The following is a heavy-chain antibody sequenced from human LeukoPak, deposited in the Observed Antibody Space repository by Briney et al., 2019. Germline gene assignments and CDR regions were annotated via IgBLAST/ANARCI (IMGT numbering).Heavy chain of an antibody. Sequence: SSVKVSCKASGYTFTSYDINWVRQATGQGLEWMGWMNPNSGNTGYAQKFQGRVTITRNTSISTAYMELSSLRSEDTAVYYCARGWQLYDSSGYPFDYWGQGTLVTVSS. J-gene: IGHJ4*02. CDR2: MNPNSGNT. D-gene: IGHD3-22*01. CDR3: ARGWQLYDSSGYPFDY. V-gene: IGHV1-8*03. CDR1: GYTFTSYD.